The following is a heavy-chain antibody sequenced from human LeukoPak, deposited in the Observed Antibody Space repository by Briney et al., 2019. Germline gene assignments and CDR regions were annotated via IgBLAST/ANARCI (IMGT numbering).Heavy chain of an antibody. J-gene: IGHJ4*02. Sequence: PGGSLRLSCVVSGFTFSSYAMSWVRQAPGKGLEWGSAISGSGDYTYYADSVKGRFTISRDNSKNTLYLQMDSLRAEDTAIYYCAKGPLEGYSNSWRGDYWGQGTLVTVSS. CDR2: ISGSGDYT. CDR1: GFTFSSYA. D-gene: IGHD6-13*01. CDR3: AKGPLEGYSNSWRGDY. V-gene: IGHV3-23*01.